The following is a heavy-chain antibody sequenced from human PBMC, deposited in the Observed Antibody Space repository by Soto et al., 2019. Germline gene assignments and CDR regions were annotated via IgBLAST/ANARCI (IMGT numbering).Heavy chain of an antibody. CDR1: GYTLTELS. CDR3: ATAPPITIFGVVITRNWFDP. Sequence: QVQLVQSGAEVKKPGASVKVSCKVSGYTLTELSMHWVRQAPGKGLEWMGGFDPEDGETIYAQKFQGRVTMTEDTSTDTAYMELRSLRSEDTAVYYCATAPPITIFGVVITRNWFDPWGQGSLVTVSS. J-gene: IGHJ5*02. V-gene: IGHV1-24*01. D-gene: IGHD3-3*01. CDR2: FDPEDGET.